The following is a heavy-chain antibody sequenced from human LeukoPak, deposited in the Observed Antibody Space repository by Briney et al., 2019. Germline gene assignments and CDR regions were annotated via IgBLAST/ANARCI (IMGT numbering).Heavy chain of an antibody. Sequence: PGGSLRLSCVVSGFTFTNYRMQWVRQVPGKGLVWVARMNSDGTSIIHADSVKGRFTISRDNAENTLYLQMNSLRPEDTALYYCARSQSGVFDVWGQGTMVIVSS. CDR3: ARSQSGVFDV. CDR1: GFTFTNYR. J-gene: IGHJ3*01. V-gene: IGHV3-74*01. CDR2: MNSDGTSI. D-gene: IGHD2-15*01.